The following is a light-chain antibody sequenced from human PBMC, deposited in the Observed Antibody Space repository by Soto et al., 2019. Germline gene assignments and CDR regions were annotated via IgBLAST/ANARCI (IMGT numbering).Light chain of an antibody. CDR3: HQYNSYWT. Sequence: DTQMTQSPSTLSASVGDRVTITCRASQSINNWLAWYQQKPGKAPKVLIYKASSLESGVPSRFSGNGSGTEFTLTISSLQPDDFATYYCHQYNSYWTFGQGTKV. CDR2: KAS. V-gene: IGKV1-5*03. CDR1: QSINNW. J-gene: IGKJ1*01.